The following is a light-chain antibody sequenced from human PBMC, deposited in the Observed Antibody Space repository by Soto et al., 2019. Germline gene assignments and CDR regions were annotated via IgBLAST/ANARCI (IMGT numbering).Light chain of an antibody. V-gene: IGKV1-39*01. CDR3: QQSYSTPPFT. CDR1: QSISSY. J-gene: IGKJ3*01. CDR2: AAS. Sequence: DIQMTQSPYSLSASVGDRVTITCRASQSISSYLNWYQQKPGKAPKLLIYAASSLQSGVPSRFSGSGSGTDFTLTFSSLQPEDFATYYCQQSYSTPPFTFGPGTKVDIK.